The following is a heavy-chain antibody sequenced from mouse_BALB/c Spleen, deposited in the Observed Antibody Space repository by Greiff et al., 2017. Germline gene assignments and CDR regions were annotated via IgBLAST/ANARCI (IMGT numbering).Heavy chain of an antibody. CDR2: IDPYDSET. D-gene: IGHD1-1*01. Sequence: VQLQQPGAELVRPGASVKLSCKASGYTFTSYWMNWVKQRPEQGLEWIGRIDPYDSETHYNQKFKDKAILTVDKSSSTAYMQLSSLTSEDSAVYYCARLITTVVPHWYFDVWGAGTTVTVSS. V-gene: IGHV1-52*01. J-gene: IGHJ1*01. CDR3: ARLITTVVPHWYFDV. CDR1: GYTFTSYW.